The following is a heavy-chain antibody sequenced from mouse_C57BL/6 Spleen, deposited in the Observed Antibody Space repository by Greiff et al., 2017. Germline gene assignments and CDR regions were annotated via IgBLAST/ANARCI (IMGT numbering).Heavy chain of an antibody. CDR3: ARSPLTLDY. CDR1: GYSFTGYY. CDR2: INPSTGGT. D-gene: IGHD4-1*01. V-gene: IGHV1-42*01. Sequence: VQLQQSGPELVKPGASVKISCKASGYSFTGYYMNWVKQSPEKSLEWIGEINPSTGGTTYNQKFKAKATLTVDKSSSTAYMQLKSLTSEDSAVYYCARSPLTLDYWGQGTTLTVSS. J-gene: IGHJ2*01.